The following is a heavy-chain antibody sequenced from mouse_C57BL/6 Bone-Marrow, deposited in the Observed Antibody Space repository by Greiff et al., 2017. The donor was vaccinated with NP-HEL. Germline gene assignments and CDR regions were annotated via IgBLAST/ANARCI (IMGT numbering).Heavy chain of an antibody. CDR3: AGHGRGWLLQAWFAY. J-gene: IGHJ3*01. V-gene: IGHV1-62-2*01. Sequence: QVQLKESGAELVKPGASVKLSCKASGYTFTEYTIHWVKQRPGQGLEWIGWFYPGSGSIKYNEKFKDKATLTADKSSSPVYMELSRLTSEDSAVYFCAGHGRGWLLQAWFAYWGQGTLVTVSA. CDR1: GYTFTEYT. D-gene: IGHD2-3*01. CDR2: FYPGSGSI.